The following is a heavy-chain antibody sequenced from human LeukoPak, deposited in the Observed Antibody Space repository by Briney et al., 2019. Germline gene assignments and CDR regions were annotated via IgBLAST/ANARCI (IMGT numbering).Heavy chain of an antibody. CDR2: INHSGST. Sequence: KTSETLSLTCAVYGGSFSGYYWSWIRQPPGKGLEWIGEINHSGSTNYNPSLKSRVTISVGTSKNQFSLKLSSVTAADTAVYYCARWKTKQKDYYYYGMDVWGQGTTVTVSS. CDR3: ARWKTKQKDYYYYGMDV. V-gene: IGHV4-34*01. D-gene: IGHD1-1*01. J-gene: IGHJ6*02. CDR1: GGSFSGYY.